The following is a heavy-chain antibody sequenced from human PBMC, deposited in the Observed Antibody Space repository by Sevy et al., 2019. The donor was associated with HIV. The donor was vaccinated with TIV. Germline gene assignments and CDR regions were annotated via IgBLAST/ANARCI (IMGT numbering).Heavy chain of an antibody. CDR1: GYTLTKLS. CDR2: FDPEDGKT. J-gene: IGHJ4*02. D-gene: IGHD3-22*01. V-gene: IGHV1-24*01. Sequence: ASVKVSCKVSGYTLTKLSMHWVRQAPGKGLEWMGTFDPEDGKTIYAQKFQGRVTMTEDTSIDTAYMELSSLRSEDTAMYYCATTREYYSDNSGYIDYWGQGTLVTVSS. CDR3: ATTREYYSDNSGYIDY.